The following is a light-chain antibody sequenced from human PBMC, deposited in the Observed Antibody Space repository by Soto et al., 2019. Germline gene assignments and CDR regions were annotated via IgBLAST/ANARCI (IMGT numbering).Light chain of an antibody. CDR2: AAS. V-gene: IGKV3-20*01. CDR1: QSVSSSY. J-gene: IGKJ1*01. CDR3: QQYGTSPRT. Sequence: EIVLTQSPGTLSLSPGEGATHSCRASQSVSSSYLAWYQHKPGQAPRLLIYAASRRATGIPDRFSGSGSGTDFTLTISRLEPEDFAVYFCQQYGTSPRTFGQGTKVDIK.